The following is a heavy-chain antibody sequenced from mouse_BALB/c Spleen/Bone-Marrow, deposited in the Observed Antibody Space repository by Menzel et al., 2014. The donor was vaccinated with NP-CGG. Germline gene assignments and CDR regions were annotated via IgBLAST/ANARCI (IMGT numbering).Heavy chain of an antibody. CDR1: GFTSSSYA. J-gene: IGHJ2*01. CDR2: ISSGGST. V-gene: IGHV5-6-5*01. CDR3: ARDDYDDQYYFDY. D-gene: IGHD2-4*01. Sequence: EVKVVESGGGLVKPGGSLKLSCAASGFTSSSYAMSWVRQTPEKRLEWVASISSGGSTYYPDSVKGRFTISRDNARNILYLQMSSLRSEDTAMYYCARDDYDDQYYFDYWGQGTTLTVSS.